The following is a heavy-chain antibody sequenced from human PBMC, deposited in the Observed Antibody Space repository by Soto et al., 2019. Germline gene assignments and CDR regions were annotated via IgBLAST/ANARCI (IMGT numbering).Heavy chain of an antibody. Sequence: GGSLRLSCAASGFTFSSYAMHWVRQAPGKGLEWVAVISYDGSNKYYADSVKGRFTISRDNSKNTLYLQMNSLRAEDTAVYYCARDQGGSGSYGYYWGQGTLVTVSS. CDR2: ISYDGSNK. J-gene: IGHJ4*02. CDR1: GFTFSSYA. CDR3: ARDQGGSGSYGYY. V-gene: IGHV3-30*04. D-gene: IGHD3-10*01.